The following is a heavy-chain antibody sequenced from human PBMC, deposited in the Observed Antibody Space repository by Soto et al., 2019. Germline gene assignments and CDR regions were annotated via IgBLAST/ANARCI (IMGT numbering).Heavy chain of an antibody. Sequence: QMQLVQSGPEVKQPGTSVKVSCKASGFTFSSSIVQWVRQARGQRLEWIGWIVVGSGHTNYEQKFQERVTITRDMSTSTAYMELSSLRSEDTAVYYCAAPDFGDYWYFDLWGRGTLVTVSS. V-gene: IGHV1-58*01. CDR1: GFTFSSSI. CDR3: AAPDFGDYWYFDL. D-gene: IGHD4-17*01. J-gene: IGHJ2*01. CDR2: IVVGSGHT.